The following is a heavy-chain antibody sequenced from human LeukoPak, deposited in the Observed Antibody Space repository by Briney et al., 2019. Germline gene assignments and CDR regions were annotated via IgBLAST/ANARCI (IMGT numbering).Heavy chain of an antibody. J-gene: IGHJ4*02. CDR1: GFTFSGHS. D-gene: IGHD6-13*01. Sequence: GGSLRLSCAASGFTFSGHSMTWVRQAPGKGLEWVANINLDGSERFYVDFVKGRFTISRDNADSSMYLQMNSLRAEDTAVYYCGRVIAGAIDYWGQGTLVTVSS. V-gene: IGHV3-7*01. CDR2: INLDGSER. CDR3: GRVIAGAIDY.